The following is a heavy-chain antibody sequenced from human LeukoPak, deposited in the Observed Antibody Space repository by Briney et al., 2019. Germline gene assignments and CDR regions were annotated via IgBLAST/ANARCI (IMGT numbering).Heavy chain of an antibody. J-gene: IGHJ6*03. CDR2: IYHSGST. CDR1: GYSISSGYY. D-gene: IGHD1-26*01. V-gene: IGHV4-38-2*02. Sequence: SETLSLTCTVSGYSISSGYYWGWIRQPPGKGLEWIGSIYHSGSTYYNPSLKSRVTISVDRSKNQFSLKLSSVTAADTAVYYCARGMAGATTYYYYYMDVWGKGTTVTVSS. CDR3: ARGMAGATTYYYYYMDV.